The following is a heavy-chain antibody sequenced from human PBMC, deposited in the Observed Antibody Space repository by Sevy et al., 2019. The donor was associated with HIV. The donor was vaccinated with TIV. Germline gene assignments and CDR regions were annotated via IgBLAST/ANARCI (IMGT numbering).Heavy chain of an antibody. Sequence: GGSLRLSCAASGFTFSSYSMNWVRQAPGKGLEWVSYISSSSSTIYYADSVKGRFTISRDNAKNSLYLQMNSLRDEDTAVYYCARDGPPAYYYDSSGIASDAFDIWGQGTMVTVSS. CDR1: GFTFSSYS. J-gene: IGHJ3*02. CDR2: ISSSSSTI. V-gene: IGHV3-48*02. D-gene: IGHD3-22*01. CDR3: ARDGPPAYYYDSSGIASDAFDI.